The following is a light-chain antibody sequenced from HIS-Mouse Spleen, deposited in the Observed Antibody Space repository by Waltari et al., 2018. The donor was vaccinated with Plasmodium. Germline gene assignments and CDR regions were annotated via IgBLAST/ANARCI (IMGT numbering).Light chain of an antibody. CDR2: RDS. Sequence: SYELTQPLSVSVALGQTARITCGGNNIGRKNVHWYQQKPGQAPVLVIYRDSNRPPGIPGRFSGSNSGNTATLTISRAQAGDEADYYCQVWDSSTVFGGGTKLTVL. CDR1: NIGRKN. V-gene: IGLV3-9*01. CDR3: QVWDSSTV. J-gene: IGLJ3*02.